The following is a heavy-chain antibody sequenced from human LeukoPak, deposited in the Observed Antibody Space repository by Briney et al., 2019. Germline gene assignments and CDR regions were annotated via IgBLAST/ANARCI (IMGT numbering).Heavy chain of an antibody. D-gene: IGHD3-9*01. CDR2: INNSGRT. J-gene: IGHJ4*02. CDR1: GGAFSGYY. CDR3: ARGDILTGCADY. Sequence: SGTLSLTCAVYGGAFSGYYWSGVRQPPGKGVEWVGEINNSGRTNYNPSLKSRVTISVDTSKTQFSLKLSSVTAADTAVYYCARGDILTGCADYWGQGTLVTVSS. V-gene: IGHV4-34*01.